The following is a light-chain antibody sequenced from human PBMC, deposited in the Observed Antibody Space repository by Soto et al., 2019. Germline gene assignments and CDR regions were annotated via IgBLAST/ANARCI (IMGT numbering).Light chain of an antibody. CDR2: GAS. CDR3: QQYGSSPRT. V-gene: IGKV3-20*01. Sequence: EIVLTQSPGTLSLSPGERATLACRASQSVSSYLACYQQKPGQAPRLLMYGASSRATGIPDRFSGSGSGTDFTLTISRLEPEDFAVYYCQQYGSSPRTFGQGTKVEIK. J-gene: IGKJ1*01. CDR1: QSVSSY.